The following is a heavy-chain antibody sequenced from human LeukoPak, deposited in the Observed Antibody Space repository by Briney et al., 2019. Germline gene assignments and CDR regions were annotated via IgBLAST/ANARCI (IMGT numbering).Heavy chain of an antibody. D-gene: IGHD6-13*01. CDR3: AREEQLV. CDR1: GFTFSSYA. CDR2: ISYDGSNK. V-gene: IGHV3-30-3*01. Sequence: PGGSLRLSCAASGFTFSSYAMHWVRQAPGKGLEWVAVISYDGSNKYYADSVKGRFTISRDNSKNTLYLQMNSLRAEDTAVCYCAREEQLVWGQGTLVTVSS. J-gene: IGHJ4*02.